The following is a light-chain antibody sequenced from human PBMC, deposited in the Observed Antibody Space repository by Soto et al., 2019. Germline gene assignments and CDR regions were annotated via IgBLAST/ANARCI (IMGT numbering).Light chain of an antibody. Sequence: DIQMTQSPPTLSASAGDRVTITCRASESISSWLAWYQQKPGKAPKLLMYKASSLESGVPSRFSGSGSGTEFTLTISSLQPDEFATYYCQQYNSYSWTVGQGTKVDIK. CDR2: KAS. CDR1: ESISSW. CDR3: QQYNSYSWT. V-gene: IGKV1-5*03. J-gene: IGKJ1*01.